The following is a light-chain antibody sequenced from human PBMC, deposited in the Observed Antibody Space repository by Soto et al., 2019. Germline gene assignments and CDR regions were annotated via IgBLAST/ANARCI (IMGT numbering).Light chain of an antibody. CDR1: QNVRSNY. CDR3: QQYGSSPGT. Sequence: EIVLTQSPGTLSLSPGERATLSCRASQNVRSNYLAWYQQKPGQAPRLLVHGASSRATGIPDRFSGSGSGTDFTLTISRLEPEDFAVYYCQQYGSSPGTFGQGTKVEIK. V-gene: IGKV3-20*01. J-gene: IGKJ1*01. CDR2: GAS.